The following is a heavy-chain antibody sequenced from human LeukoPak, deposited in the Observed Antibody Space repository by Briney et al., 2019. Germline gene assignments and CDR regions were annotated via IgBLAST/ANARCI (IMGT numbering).Heavy chain of an antibody. Sequence: GGSLRLXCAASGFIFSYYWMSWVRQAPGKGLEWVANIKEDGSDKYYVDSVKGRFTISRHNAENSLYLQMNSLRAEDTAVYYCARYDGGVAIDYWGQGTLVTVSS. D-gene: IGHD3-16*01. CDR2: IKEDGSDK. V-gene: IGHV3-7*01. J-gene: IGHJ4*02. CDR1: GFIFSYYW. CDR3: ARYDGGVAIDY.